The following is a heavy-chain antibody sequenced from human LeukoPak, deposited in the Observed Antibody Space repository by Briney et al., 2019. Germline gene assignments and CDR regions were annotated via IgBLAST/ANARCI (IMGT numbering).Heavy chain of an antibody. CDR1: GFTFSSYG. Sequence: PGGSLRRSCAASGFTFSSYGMSWVRQAPGKGLEWVSYISSSGSTIYYADFVKGRFTISRDNAKNSLYLQMNSLRAEDTAVYYCARENYDGYYYYYMDVWGKGTTVTVSS. V-gene: IGHV3-48*04. CDR3: ARENYDGYYYYYMDV. CDR2: ISSSGSTI. D-gene: IGHD1-7*01. J-gene: IGHJ6*03.